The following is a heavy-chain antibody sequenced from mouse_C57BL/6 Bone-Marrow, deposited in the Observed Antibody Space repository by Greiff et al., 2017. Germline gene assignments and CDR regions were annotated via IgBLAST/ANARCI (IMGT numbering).Heavy chain of an antibody. D-gene: IGHD1-1*01. Sequence: QVQLQQSGAELVKPGASVKISCKASGYAFSSYWMNWVKQRPGKGLEWIGQIYPGDGDTNYNGKFKGKATLTADKSSSTAYMQLSSLTSEDSAVYFCARATPGSSYDYWYFDVWGTGTTVTVSS. V-gene: IGHV1-80*01. CDR1: GYAFSSYW. CDR2: IYPGDGDT. J-gene: IGHJ1*03. CDR3: ARATPGSSYDYWYFDV.